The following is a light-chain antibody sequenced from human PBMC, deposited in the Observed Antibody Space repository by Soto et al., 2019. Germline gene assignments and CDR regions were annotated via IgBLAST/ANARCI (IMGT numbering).Light chain of an antibody. Sequence: QSALAQPASGSGSPGRSITISCTGTSSDIGAYIFVSWYQQHPGKAPKLIIYDIANRPSGVSYRFSGSKSANTASLTISGLQADEEADYYCVSFTTEKTYVFGTETKVTVL. V-gene: IGLV2-14*03. CDR3: VSFTTEKTYV. CDR2: DIA. J-gene: IGLJ1*01. CDR1: SSDIGAYIF.